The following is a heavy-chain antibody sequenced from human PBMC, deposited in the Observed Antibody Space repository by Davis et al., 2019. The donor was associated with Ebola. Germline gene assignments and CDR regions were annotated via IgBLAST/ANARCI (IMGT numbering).Heavy chain of an antibody. CDR1: GFTVSSNY. J-gene: IGHJ4*02. V-gene: IGHV3-53*04. Sequence: PGGSLRLSCAASGFTVSSNYMSWVRQAPGKGLEWVSVIYSGGSTYYADSVKGRFTISRHNSKNTLYLQMNSLRAEDTAVYYCARGLYYYDSSGYGCWGQGTLVTVSS. D-gene: IGHD3-22*01. CDR3: ARGLYYYDSSGYGC. CDR2: IYSGGST.